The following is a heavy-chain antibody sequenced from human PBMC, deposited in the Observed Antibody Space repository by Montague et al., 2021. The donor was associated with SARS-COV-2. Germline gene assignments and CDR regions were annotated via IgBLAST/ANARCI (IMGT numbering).Heavy chain of an antibody. J-gene: IGHJ4*02. CDR1: GVSIGRSTYY. V-gene: IGHV4-39*07. Sequence: SETLSLTCSVSGVSIGRSTYYWSWIRQPPGKDLEWIGTIYYSGTTHYNPSLRSRVTISLNTSKNQVSLRLTSVTAADTAFYYCGSENTAYFRFDYWGRGTLISVSS. D-gene: IGHD3-9*01. CDR3: GSENTAYFRFDY. CDR2: IYYSGTT.